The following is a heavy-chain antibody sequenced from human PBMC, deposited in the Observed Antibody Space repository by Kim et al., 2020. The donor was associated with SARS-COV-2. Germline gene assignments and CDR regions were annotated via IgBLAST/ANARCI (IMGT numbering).Heavy chain of an antibody. CDR1: GGTFSSYA. Sequence: SVKVSCKASGGTFSSYAISWVRQAPGQGLEWMGGIIPIFGTANYAQKFQGRVTITADESTSTAYMELSSLRSEDTAVYYCARDWAPAGGYFDYWGQGTLVTVSS. CDR2: IIPIFGTA. J-gene: IGHJ4*02. CDR3: ARDWAPAGGYFDY. D-gene: IGHD3-16*01. V-gene: IGHV1-69*13.